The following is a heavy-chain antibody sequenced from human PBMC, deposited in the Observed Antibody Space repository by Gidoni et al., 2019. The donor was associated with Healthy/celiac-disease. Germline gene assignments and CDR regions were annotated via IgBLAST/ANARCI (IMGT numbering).Heavy chain of an antibody. J-gene: IGHJ4*02. V-gene: IGHV3-74*01. CDR2: INRDGNST. D-gene: IGHD2-8*01. CDR1: GFPFSSYW. Sequence: EVQLVESGGGLVQPGGSLRLSCAASGFPFSSYWLHWVRQAPGKGLVWVTRINRDGNSTSDADSVKGRITISRDNAKNTLYLQMNSLRAEDTAVYYCARGAGVVDYWGQGTLVTVSS. CDR3: ARGAGVVDY.